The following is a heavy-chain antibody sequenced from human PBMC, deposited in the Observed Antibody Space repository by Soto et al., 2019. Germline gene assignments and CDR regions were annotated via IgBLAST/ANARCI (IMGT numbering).Heavy chain of an antibody. CDR3: ARLVRTSSVAKYYDCCSGYKYGMGV. J-gene: IGHJ6*02. Sequence: SLKVACKAAGYTFSVYYRGWVLQATRQGLEQMGWNNSDSGGANYAQKLQGRVTITADESTSTAYMELSSLRSEDTAVYYCARLVRTSSVAKYYDCCSGYKYGMGVWGQGTTVTLSS. CDR1: GYTFSVYY. CDR2: NNSDSGGA. V-gene: IGHV1-69*01. D-gene: IGHD3-3*01.